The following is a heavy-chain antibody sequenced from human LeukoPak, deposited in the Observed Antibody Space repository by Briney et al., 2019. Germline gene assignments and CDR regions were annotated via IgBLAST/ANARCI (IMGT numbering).Heavy chain of an antibody. Sequence: PGGSLRLSCAASGFTFSSYTMHWIRQAPGKGLEWVSSISGSNSYIFYADSVKGRFTVSRDNAKDSLYLQMNSLRAEDTAVYYCARAYGSGTYLAFDYWGQGTLVTVSS. CDR1: GFTFSSYT. J-gene: IGHJ4*02. D-gene: IGHD3-10*01. CDR2: ISGSNSYI. CDR3: ARAYGSGTYLAFDY. V-gene: IGHV3-21*01.